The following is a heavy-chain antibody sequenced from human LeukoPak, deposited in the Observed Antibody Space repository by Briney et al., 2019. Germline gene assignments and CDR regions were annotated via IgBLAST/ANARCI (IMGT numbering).Heavy chain of an antibody. CDR2: ISSSSSYI. V-gene: IGHV3-21*01. Sequence: GVSLRLSCAASGLSFYDYTVNWVRQAPGKGLEWVSSISSSSSYIYYADSVKGRFTISRDNAKNSLYLQMNSLRAEDTAVYYCARDSRSSADDFDYWGQGTLVTVSS. D-gene: IGHD6-6*01. CDR1: GLSFYDYT. J-gene: IGHJ4*02. CDR3: ARDSRSSADDFDY.